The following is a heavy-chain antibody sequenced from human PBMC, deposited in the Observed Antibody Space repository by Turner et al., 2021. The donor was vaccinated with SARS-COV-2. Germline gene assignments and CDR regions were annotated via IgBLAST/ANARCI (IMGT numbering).Heavy chain of an antibody. CDR1: GSSLRQLS. V-gene: IGHV1-24*01. CDR3: TKDIAEYEFWGGQGGGGYGMNV. CDR2: FNCKNVEE. J-gene: IGHJ6*02. D-gene: IGHD3-3*01. Sequence: QVQSLQSGAEVRKPGASVKVSCKVSGSSLRQLSIHWVGQAPGKGLELSGVFNCKNVEEMDGKKLQDRLSLMEDASKPTAKSDLGRRRCEETAVYYGTKDIAEYEFWGGQGGGGYGMNVWGQGTTVTVSS.